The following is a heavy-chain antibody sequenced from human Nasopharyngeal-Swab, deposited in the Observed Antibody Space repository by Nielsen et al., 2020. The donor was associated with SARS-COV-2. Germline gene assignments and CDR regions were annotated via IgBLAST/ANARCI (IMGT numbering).Heavy chain of an antibody. J-gene: IGHJ4*02. D-gene: IGHD6-19*01. CDR2: ISYDGSNK. CDR1: GFTFSSYA. Sequence: GESLKISCAASGFTFSSYAMHWVRQAPGKGLEWVAVISYDGSNKYYADSVKGRFTISRDNSKNTLFLQMNSLRAEDTAVYYCAREPSFYSSDWGYYFDYWGQGTLVTVSS. V-gene: IGHV3-30*04. CDR3: AREPSFYSSDWGYYFDY.